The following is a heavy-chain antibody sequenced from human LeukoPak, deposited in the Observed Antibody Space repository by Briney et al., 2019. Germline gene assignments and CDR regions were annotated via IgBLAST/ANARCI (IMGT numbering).Heavy chain of an antibody. CDR1: GGSISSGSYF. CDR3: ARGKGYYYYYYYMDV. CDR2: INHSGSN. D-gene: IGHD2-15*01. J-gene: IGHJ6*03. V-gene: IGHV4-39*07. Sequence: SETLSLTCTVSGGSISSGSYFWSWIRQPPGKGLEWIGEINHSGSNNYNPSLKSRVTISVDTSENQFSLKLSSVTAADTAVYYCARGKGYYYYYYYMDVWGKGTTVTISS.